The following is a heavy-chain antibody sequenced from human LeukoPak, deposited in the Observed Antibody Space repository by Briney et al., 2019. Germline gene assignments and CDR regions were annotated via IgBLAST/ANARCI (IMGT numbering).Heavy chain of an antibody. V-gene: IGHV3-53*01. CDR2: FYVGGAT. CDR1: GFTFSDHY. CDR3: ARGDGYNFFDY. Sequence: GGSLRLSCAASGFTFSDHYMDWVRQAPGKGLEWVSVFYVGGATYYADSVKGRFTISRDNSENTLYLQMKSLRAEDTAVYYCARGDGYNFFDYWGQGTLVTVSS. J-gene: IGHJ4*02. D-gene: IGHD5-24*01.